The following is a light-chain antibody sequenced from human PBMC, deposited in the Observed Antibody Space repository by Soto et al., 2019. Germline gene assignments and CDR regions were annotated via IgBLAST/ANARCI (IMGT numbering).Light chain of an antibody. J-gene: IGLJ3*02. Sequence: QAVVTQEPSFSVSPGRTVTLTCGLRSGSVSTSYYPSWYQQTPGQAPRTLIYSTNTRSSGVPDRFSGSILGSKAALTITGAQADDESEYYCVLYMGSGLWVFGGGTKLTVL. CDR1: SGSVSTSYY. V-gene: IGLV8-61*01. CDR3: VLYMGSGLWV. CDR2: STN.